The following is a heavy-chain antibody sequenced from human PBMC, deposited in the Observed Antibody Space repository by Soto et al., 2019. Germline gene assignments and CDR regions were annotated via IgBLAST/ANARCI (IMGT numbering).Heavy chain of an antibody. J-gene: IGHJ4*02. CDR1: GFTFSSYS. V-gene: IGHV3-21*01. D-gene: IGHD5-18*01. CDR2: ISSSSSYI. Sequence: ESGGGLVKPGGSLRLSCAASGFTFSSYSMNWVRQAPGKGLEWVSSISSSSSYIYYADSVKGRFTISRDNAKNSLYLQMNSLRAEDTAVYYCARETGYSYGTLFDYWGQGTLVTVSS. CDR3: ARETGYSYGTLFDY.